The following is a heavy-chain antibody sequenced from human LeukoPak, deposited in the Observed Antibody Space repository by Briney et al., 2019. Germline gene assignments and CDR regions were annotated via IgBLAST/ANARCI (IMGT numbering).Heavy chain of an antibody. Sequence: SETLSLTCIVSGGSISSYYWSWIRQPPGKGLEWIGYIYYSGSTNYNPSLKSRVTISVDTSKNQFSLKLSSVTAADSAVYYCARAGYSGYDFDYWGQGTLVTVSS. V-gene: IGHV4-59*01. D-gene: IGHD5-12*01. CDR2: IYYSGST. J-gene: IGHJ4*02. CDR3: ARAGYSGYDFDY. CDR1: GGSISSYY.